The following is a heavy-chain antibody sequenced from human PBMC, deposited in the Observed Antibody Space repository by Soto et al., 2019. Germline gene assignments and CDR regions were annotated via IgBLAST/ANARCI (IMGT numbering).Heavy chain of an antibody. CDR1: GFAFSTYG. J-gene: IGHJ4*02. CDR3: VNTLVRGVMVD. D-gene: IGHD3-10*01. CDR2: ISGSGLST. V-gene: IGHV3-23*01. Sequence: EVQLLESGGGLVQPGGSLRLSCAASGFAFSTYGMSWVRQTSGKGREWVSLISGSGLSTYYADSVKGRFTISRDNSKNTLYVQMNSLRAEATAVYYCVNTLVRGVMVDWGQGTLVSGSS.